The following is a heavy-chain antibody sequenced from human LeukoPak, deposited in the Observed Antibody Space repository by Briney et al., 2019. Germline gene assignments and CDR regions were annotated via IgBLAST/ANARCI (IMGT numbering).Heavy chain of an antibody. Sequence: PGGSLRLSCTAFKFTFSNYAVSWARQAPGKGLEWVSVISGSGGSTYYADSVKGRFTISRDNSKDTLFLQMNSLRTEDTAVYCAKRSNFWTGYLDYWGQGALVTVSS. D-gene: IGHD3/OR15-3a*01. V-gene: IGHV3-23*01. CDR2: ISGSGGST. CDR1: KFTFSNYA. CDR3: AKRSNFWTGYLDY. J-gene: IGHJ4*02.